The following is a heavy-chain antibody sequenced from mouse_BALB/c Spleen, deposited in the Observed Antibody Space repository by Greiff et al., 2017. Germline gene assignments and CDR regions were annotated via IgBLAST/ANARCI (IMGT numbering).Heavy chain of an antibody. V-gene: IGHV3-6*02. CDR1: GYSITSGYY. D-gene: IGHD1-1*01. J-gene: IGHJ4*01. Sequence: EVQLVESGPGLVKPSQSLSLTCSVTGYSITSGYYWNWIRQFPGNKLEWMGYISYDGSNNYNPSLKNRISITRDTSKNQFFLKLNSVTTEDTATYDCAREVVAYYYAMDYWGQGTSVTVAS. CDR2: ISYDGSN. CDR3: AREVVAYYYAMDY.